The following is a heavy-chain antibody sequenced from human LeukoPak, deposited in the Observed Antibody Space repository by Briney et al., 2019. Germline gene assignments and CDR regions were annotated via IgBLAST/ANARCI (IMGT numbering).Heavy chain of an antibody. J-gene: IGHJ4*02. CDR1: GFKFDDYG. CDR3: ARDFPCSGGSCYNDY. D-gene: IGHD2-15*01. Sequence: PGGSLRLSCAASGFKFDDYGMSWVRQAPGKGLEWVCDINWNGAWTGYADSVKGRFTISRDNAKNSLYLQMNSLRAEDTAVYYCARDFPCSGGSCYNDYWGQGTLVTVSS. CDR2: INWNGAWT. V-gene: IGHV3-20*04.